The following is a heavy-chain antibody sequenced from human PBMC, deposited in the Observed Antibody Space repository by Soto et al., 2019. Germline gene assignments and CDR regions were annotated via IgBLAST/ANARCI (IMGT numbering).Heavy chain of an antibody. V-gene: IGHV4-39*01. CDR1: GASISTSSDF. CDR3: ARQPESTSYFDY. CDR2: VYQSGTT. J-gene: IGHJ4*02. D-gene: IGHD2-2*01. Sequence: PSETMSLTCSVSGASISTSSDFWGWIRQAPGKGLEWIGNVYQSGTTRLNPSLKSRVSIFVDRSKNQSSLELNSATAADRAVYYCARQPESTSYFDYWGQGILVTVS.